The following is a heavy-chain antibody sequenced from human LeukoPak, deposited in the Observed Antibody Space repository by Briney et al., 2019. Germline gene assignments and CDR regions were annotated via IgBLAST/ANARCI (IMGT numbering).Heavy chain of an antibody. CDR2: IIPIFGTA. CDR1: GGTFSSYA. D-gene: IGHD2-2*01. V-gene: IGHV1-69*13. CDR3: ARVTLLVVPAAPTDNWFDP. Sequence: GASVKVSCKASGGTFSSYAISWVRQAPGQGLEWMGGIIPIFGTANYAQKFQGRVTITADESTSTAYMELSSLRSEDTAVYYCARVTLLVVPAAPTDNWFDPWGQGTLVTVSS. J-gene: IGHJ5*02.